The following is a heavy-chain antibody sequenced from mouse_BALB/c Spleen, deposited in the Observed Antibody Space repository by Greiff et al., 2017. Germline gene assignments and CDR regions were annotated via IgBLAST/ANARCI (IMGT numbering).Heavy chain of an antibody. CDR3: ARRDYGDAMDY. J-gene: IGHJ4*01. CDR2: ISSGGGST. V-gene: IGHV5-12-1*01. CDR1: GFAFSSYD. Sequence: EVKLMESGGGLVKPGGSLKLSCAASGFAFSSYDMSWVRQTPEKRLEWVAYISSGGGSTYYPDTVKGRFTISRDNAKNTLYLQMSSLKSEDTAMYYCARRDYGDAMDYWGQGTSVTVSS. D-gene: IGHD1-1*01.